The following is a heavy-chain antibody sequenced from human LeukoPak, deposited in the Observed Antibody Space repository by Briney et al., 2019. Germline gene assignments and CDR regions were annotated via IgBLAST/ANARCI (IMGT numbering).Heavy chain of an antibody. CDR3: AREPGFDSSGYLNWFDP. CDR1: GVSISSYY. D-gene: IGHD3-22*01. V-gene: IGHV4-59*01. CDR2: ICYSGYT. J-gene: IGHJ5*02. Sequence: PSETLSLTCAVSGVSISSYYLSWIRQPPGKGLEWIACICYSGYTNYTPSLKSRVNISADPPKNQLPLKLSSFTAADTAVYYCAREPGFDSSGYLNWFDPWGQGTLVTVS.